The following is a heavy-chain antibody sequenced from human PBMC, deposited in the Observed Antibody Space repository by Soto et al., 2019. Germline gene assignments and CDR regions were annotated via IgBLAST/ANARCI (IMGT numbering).Heavy chain of an antibody. Sequence: PGGSLRLSCAASGFTFSSYEMNWVRQAPGKGLEWVSYISSSGSTIYYADSVKGRFTISRDNAKNSLYLQMNSLRAEDTAVYYCARDSDLYGMDVWGQGTTVTVSS. CDR2: ISSSGSTI. V-gene: IGHV3-48*03. J-gene: IGHJ6*02. CDR3: ARDSDLYGMDV. CDR1: GFTFSSYE.